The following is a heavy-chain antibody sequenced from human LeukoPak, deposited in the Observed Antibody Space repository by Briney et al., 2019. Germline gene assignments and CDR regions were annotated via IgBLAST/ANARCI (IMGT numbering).Heavy chain of an antibody. Sequence: PSQTLSLTCTVSGGSISSGGYYWSWIRQPPGKGLEWIGYIYHSGSTYYNPSLKSRVTISVDRSKNQFSLKLSSVTAADTAVYYCARDSSGSSWFDPWGQGTLVTVSS. V-gene: IGHV4-30-2*01. CDR1: GGSISSGGYY. CDR2: IYHSGST. D-gene: IGHD1-26*01. CDR3: ARDSSGSSWFDP. J-gene: IGHJ5*02.